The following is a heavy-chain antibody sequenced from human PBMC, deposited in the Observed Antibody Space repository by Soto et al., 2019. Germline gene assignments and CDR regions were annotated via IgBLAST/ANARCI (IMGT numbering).Heavy chain of an antibody. D-gene: IGHD3-9*01. CDR2: IYYSGST. CDR3: ARRFQGAYYDILTGYAPQFYYYMDV. CDR1: GGSISSSSYY. J-gene: IGHJ6*03. V-gene: IGHV4-39*01. Sequence: SETLSLTCTVSGGSISSSSYYWGWIRQPPGKGLEWIGSIYYSGSTYYNPSLKSRVTISVDTSKNQFSLKLSSVTAADTAVYYCARRFQGAYYDILTGYAPQFYYYMDVWGKGTTVTVSS.